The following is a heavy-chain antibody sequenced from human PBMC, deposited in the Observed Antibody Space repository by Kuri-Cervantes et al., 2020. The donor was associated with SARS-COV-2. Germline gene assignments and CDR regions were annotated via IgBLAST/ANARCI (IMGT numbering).Heavy chain of an antibody. J-gene: IGHJ5*02. CDR3: ARIGSSWYLHSPWFDP. D-gene: IGHD6-13*01. CDR1: WFSLSNARMG. Sequence: SGPTLVKPTDTLTLTCTFSWFSLSNARMGVSWIRQPPGKALEWLAHIFSNDEKSYSTSLKSRLTISKDTPKCQVVLTMTNMDPVETATYYGARIGSSWYLHSPWFDPWGQGTLVTVSS. V-gene: IGHV2-26*01. CDR2: IFSNDEK.